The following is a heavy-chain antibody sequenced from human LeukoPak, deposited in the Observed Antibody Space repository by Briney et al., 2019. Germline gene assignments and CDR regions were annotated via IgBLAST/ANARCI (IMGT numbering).Heavy chain of an antibody. D-gene: IGHD1-7*01. CDR2: INWNGGST. CDR3: ARAGLYNWNYEGTAYFDY. CDR1: GFTFSSYA. Sequence: GGSLRLSCAASGFTFSSYAMSWVRQAPGKGLEWVSGINWNGGSTGYADSVKGRFTISRDNAKNSLYLQMNSLRAEDTALYYCARAGLYNWNYEGTAYFDYWGQGTLVTVSS. V-gene: IGHV3-20*04. J-gene: IGHJ4*02.